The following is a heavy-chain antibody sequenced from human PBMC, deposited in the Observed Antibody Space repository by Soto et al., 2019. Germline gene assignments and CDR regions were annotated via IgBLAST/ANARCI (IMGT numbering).Heavy chain of an antibody. V-gene: IGHV1-2*02. J-gene: IGHJ6*02. Sequence: VASVQVSCKASGYTFTGYYMHWVRQAPGQGLEWMGWINPNSGGTNYAQKFQGRVTMTRDTSISTAYMELSRLRSDDTAVYYCARADRLTIFGVVTYYYYYGMDVWGQGTTVTVSS. CDR1: GYTFTGYY. CDR2: INPNSGGT. CDR3: ARADRLTIFGVVTYYYYYGMDV. D-gene: IGHD3-3*01.